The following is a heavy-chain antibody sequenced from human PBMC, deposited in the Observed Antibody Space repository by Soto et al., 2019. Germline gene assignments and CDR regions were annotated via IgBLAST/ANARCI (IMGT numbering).Heavy chain of an antibody. CDR3: ASGAPSRY. V-gene: IGHV4-59*08. D-gene: IGHD4-17*01. CDR2: IYNSGTT. CDR1: GGSFSNYY. J-gene: IGHJ4*02. Sequence: QMQLQESGPGLVKPSETLSLTCSVSGGSFSNYYRSWIRQAPGQGLEWIGSIYNSGTTNYNPSLKSRVIISIESSKSQFSLRLNSVTVADSAVYFCASGAPSRYWGQGILVAVSS.